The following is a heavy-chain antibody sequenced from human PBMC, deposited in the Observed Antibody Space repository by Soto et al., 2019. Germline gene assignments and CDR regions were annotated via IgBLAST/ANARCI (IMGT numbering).Heavy chain of an antibody. CDR1: GFTFSSYG. D-gene: IGHD3-3*01. J-gene: IGHJ4*02. CDR3: AKDLDFWSGYPLYFDY. Sequence: GGSLRLSCAASGFTFSSYGMHWVRQAPGKGLEWVSAISGSGGSTYYADSVKGRFTISRDNSKNTLYLQMNSLRAEDTAVYYCAKDLDFWSGYPLYFDYWGQGTLVTVSS. V-gene: IGHV3-23*01. CDR2: ISGSGGST.